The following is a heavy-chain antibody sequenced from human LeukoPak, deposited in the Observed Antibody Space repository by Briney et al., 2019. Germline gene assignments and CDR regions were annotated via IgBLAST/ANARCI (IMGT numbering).Heavy chain of an antibody. CDR1: GFTFSSYG. D-gene: IGHD2-15*01. V-gene: IGHV3-23*01. CDR3: AKARGSGGSWLAFRFDP. Sequence: PGGSLRLSCAASGFTFSSYGMSWVRRAPGKGLEWVSAISGSGGSTYYADSVKGRFTISRDNSKNALYLQMNSLRAEDTAVYYCAKARGSGGSWLAFRFDPWGQGTLVTVSS. J-gene: IGHJ5*02. CDR2: ISGSGGST.